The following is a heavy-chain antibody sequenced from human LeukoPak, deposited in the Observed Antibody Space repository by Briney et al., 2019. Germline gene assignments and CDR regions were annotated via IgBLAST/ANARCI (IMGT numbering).Heavy chain of an antibody. CDR3: ARGPVFAY. J-gene: IGHJ4*02. V-gene: IGHV3-30-3*01. CDR1: GFTFSSYA. D-gene: IGHD4-11*01. CDR2: ISYDGSNK. Sequence: PGRSLRLSCAASGFTFSSYAMHWVRQAPGEGLEWVAVISYDGSNKYYADSVKGRFTISRDNSKNTLYLQMNSLRAEDTAVYYCARGPVFAYWGQGTLVTVSS.